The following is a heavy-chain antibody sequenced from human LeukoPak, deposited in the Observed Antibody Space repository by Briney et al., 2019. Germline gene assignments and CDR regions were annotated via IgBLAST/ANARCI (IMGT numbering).Heavy chain of an antibody. CDR2: IYYSGST. D-gene: IGHD2-2*01. J-gene: IGHJ3*02. CDR3: ASRVVPAAIGAFDI. Sequence: SETLSLTCTVSGGSISSGDYYRSWIRQPPGKGLEWIGYIYYSGSTYYNPSLKSRVTISVDTSKNQFSLKLSSVTAADTAVYYCASRVVPAAIGAFDIWGQGTMVTVSS. CDR1: GGSISSGDYY. V-gene: IGHV4-30-4*08.